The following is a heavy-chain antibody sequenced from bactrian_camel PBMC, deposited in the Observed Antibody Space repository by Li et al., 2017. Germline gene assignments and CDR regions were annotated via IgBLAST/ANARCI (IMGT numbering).Heavy chain of an antibody. V-gene: IGHV3S53*01. CDR2: IDSDHSA. D-gene: IGHD6*01. J-gene: IGHJ4*01. CDR1: GNRYSRLC. CDR3: AEGRGSRGEHCYSLNY. Sequence: HVQLVESGGDSVQAGGSLRLSCAYSGNRYSRLCVAWFRQAPGKVREAVAAIDSDHSACYADSVKGRFTISRDSAKNTVYLQMNNLQPEDTATYYCAEGRGSRGEHCYSLNYWGQGTQVTVS.